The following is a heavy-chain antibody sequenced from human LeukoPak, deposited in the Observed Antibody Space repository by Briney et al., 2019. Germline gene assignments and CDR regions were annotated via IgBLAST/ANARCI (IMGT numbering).Heavy chain of an antibody. Sequence: GRSLRLSCAASGFTLSSFGMHWVRQAPGKGLEWVALISSYGSNQYYADSVKGRFTISRDSSKSTIYLQMNSLRAEDTAVYYCAKDMGDISMLSAEWGQGTLVTVSS. V-gene: IGHV3-30*18. D-gene: IGHD5-18*01. CDR1: GFTLSSFG. J-gene: IGHJ4*02. CDR3: AKDMGDISMLSAE. CDR2: ISSYGSNQ.